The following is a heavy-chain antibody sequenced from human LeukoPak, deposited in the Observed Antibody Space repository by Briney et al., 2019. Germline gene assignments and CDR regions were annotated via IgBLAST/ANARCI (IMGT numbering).Heavy chain of an antibody. CDR3: ARARSSSSRYYYYYYYMDV. D-gene: IGHD6-6*01. J-gene: IGHJ6*03. V-gene: IGHV4-59*01. CDR2: IYYSGST. Sequence: PSETLSLTCTVSGGSISSYYWSWIRQPPGKGLEWIGYIYYSGSTNYNPSLKSRVTISVDTSKNQFSLKLSSVTAADTAVYYCARARSSSSRYYYYYYYMDVWGKGTTVTVSS. CDR1: GGSISSYY.